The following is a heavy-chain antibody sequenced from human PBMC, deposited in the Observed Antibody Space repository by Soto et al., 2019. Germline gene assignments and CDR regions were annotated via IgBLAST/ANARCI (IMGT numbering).Heavy chain of an antibody. CDR3: ARRAGGAVVWYYDL. J-gene: IGHJ2*01. V-gene: IGHV3-23*01. D-gene: IGHD2-21*01. Sequence: EEQLLESGGGVVQRGGSLRLSCAASGFIFSNYAMTWVHQAPGKGLKWVSRISGRGGSTYYADSVKGRLTMSRDNSKNTLYLQMNSLSAEDTAIYYCARRAGGAVVWYYDLWGRGTLVTV. CDR1: GFIFSNYA. CDR2: ISGRGGST.